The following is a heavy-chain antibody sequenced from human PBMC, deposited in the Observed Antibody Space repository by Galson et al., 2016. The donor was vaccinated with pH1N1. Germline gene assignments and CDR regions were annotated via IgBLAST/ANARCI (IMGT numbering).Heavy chain of an antibody. CDR2: IIPILGAP. CDR1: RDTFINYA. CDR3: ARMSSGYNTIDS. D-gene: IGHD6-25*01. V-gene: IGHV1-69*10. J-gene: IGHJ4*02. Sequence: SVKVSCKASRDTFINYAFSWVRQAPGKGLEWMGGIIPILGAPNYAQNFQGRVTISTDKSTTTAYMELTGLTSGDTAIYYCARMSSGYNTIDSWGQGTLITGSS.